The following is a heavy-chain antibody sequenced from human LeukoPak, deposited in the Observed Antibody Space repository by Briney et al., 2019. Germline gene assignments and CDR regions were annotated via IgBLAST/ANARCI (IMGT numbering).Heavy chain of an antibody. Sequence: GGSLRLSCAASGFTFSTYSMNWVRQAPGKGLEWVSYISSGSSTIYYADSVKGRFTISRDNAKNSLSLQMNSLRDEDTAVYYCARRAYCGGDCYSGDIDLWGRGTLVTVSS. V-gene: IGHV3-48*02. CDR1: GFTFSTYS. CDR3: ARRAYCGGDCYSGDIDL. D-gene: IGHD2-21*02. J-gene: IGHJ2*01. CDR2: ISSGSSTI.